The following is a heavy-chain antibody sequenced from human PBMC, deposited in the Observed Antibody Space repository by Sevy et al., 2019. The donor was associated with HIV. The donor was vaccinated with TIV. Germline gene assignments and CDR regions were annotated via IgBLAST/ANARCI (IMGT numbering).Heavy chain of an antibody. D-gene: IGHD6-13*01. V-gene: IGHV1-18*01. CDR3: AMLPRIAAGGDGHGVDV. J-gene: IGHJ6*01. CDR2: ISAYDDYS. Sequence: ASVKVSCKASGYTFTSYGINWVRQAPGQRPEWMGWISAYDDYSNSAPRLQDRLMLTTDTSTTTAYMELRSLRSDDTAIYYCAMLPRIAAGGDGHGVDVWGQGTTVTVSS. CDR1: GYTFTSYG.